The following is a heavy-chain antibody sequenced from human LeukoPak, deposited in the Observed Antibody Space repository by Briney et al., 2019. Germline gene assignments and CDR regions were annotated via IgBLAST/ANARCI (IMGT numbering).Heavy chain of an antibody. Sequence: SEALSLTCAVYGGSFSGYYWSWIRQPPGKGLEWIGEVNHSGSTNYNPSLKSRVTISVDTSKNQFSLKLSPVTAADTAVYYCARGHPRYCSSTSCYGGWFDPWGQGTLVTVSS. CDR2: VNHSGST. CDR1: GGSFSGYY. J-gene: IGHJ5*02. V-gene: IGHV4-34*01. D-gene: IGHD2-2*01. CDR3: ARGHPRYCSSTSCYGGWFDP.